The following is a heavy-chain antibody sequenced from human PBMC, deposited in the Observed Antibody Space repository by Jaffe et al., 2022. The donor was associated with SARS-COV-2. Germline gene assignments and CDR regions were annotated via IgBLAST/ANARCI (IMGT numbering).Heavy chain of an antibody. V-gene: IGHV3-30-3*01. CDR3: ARDRYCSSTSCYPLFDY. CDR1: GFTFSSYA. J-gene: IGHJ4*02. D-gene: IGHD2-2*01. Sequence: QVQLVESGGGVVQPGRSLRLSCAASGFTFSSYAMHWVRQAPGKGLEWVAVISYDGSNKYYADSVKGRFTISRDNSKNTLYLQMNSLRAEDTAVYYCARDRYCSSTSCYPLFDYWGQGTLVTVSS. CDR2: ISYDGSNK.